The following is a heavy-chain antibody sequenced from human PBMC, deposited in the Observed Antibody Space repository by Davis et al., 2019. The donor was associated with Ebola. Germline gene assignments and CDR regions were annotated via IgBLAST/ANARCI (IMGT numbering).Heavy chain of an antibody. CDR1: GFTFSSYG. Sequence: GESLKISCAASGFTFSSYGMHWVRQAPGKGLEWVAVIWYDGSNKYYADSVKGQFTISRDNSKNTLYLQMNSLRAEDTAVYYCARDPYGDYWLDYWGQGTLVTVSS. D-gene: IGHD4-17*01. V-gene: IGHV3-33*01. J-gene: IGHJ4*02. CDR2: IWYDGSNK. CDR3: ARDPYGDYWLDY.